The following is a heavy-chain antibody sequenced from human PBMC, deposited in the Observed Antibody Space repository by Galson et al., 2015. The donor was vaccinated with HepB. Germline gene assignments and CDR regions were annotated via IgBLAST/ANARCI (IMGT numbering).Heavy chain of an antibody. Sequence: SLRLSCAASGFTFSSYAMHWVRQAPGKGLAWVAVISYDGSNKYYADSVKGRFTISRDNSKNTLYLQMNSLRAEDTAVYYCARDGGLLSGVYDSSEPSDAFDIWGQGTMVTVSS. V-gene: IGHV3-30-3*01. CDR3: ARDGGLLSGVYDSSEPSDAFDI. D-gene: IGHD3-22*01. J-gene: IGHJ3*02. CDR1: GFTFSSYA. CDR2: ISYDGSNK.